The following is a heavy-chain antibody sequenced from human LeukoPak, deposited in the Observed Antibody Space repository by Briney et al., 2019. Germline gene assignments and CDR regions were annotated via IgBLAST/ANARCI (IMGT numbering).Heavy chain of an antibody. CDR1: GYTFTSYD. D-gene: IGHD3-3*01. CDR2: MNPNSGNT. Sequence: ASVEVSCKASGYTFTSYDIIWVRQATGQGLEWMGWMNPNSGNTGYAQKFQGRVTMTRNTSISTVYMELSGLTSEDTAVYYCARQGGVVTLGPWGQGTQVTVSS. CDR3: ARQGGVVTLGP. V-gene: IGHV1-8*01. J-gene: IGHJ5*02.